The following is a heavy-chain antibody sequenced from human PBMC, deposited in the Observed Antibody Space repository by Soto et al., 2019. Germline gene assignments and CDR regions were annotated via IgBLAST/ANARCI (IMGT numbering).Heavy chain of an antibody. Sequence: GASVKVSCKASGYTFTSYGISWVRQAPGQGLEWMGWISAYNGNTNYAQKLQGRVTMTTDTSTSTAYMELRSLRSDDTAVYYCARDLTPDYYYYMDVWGKGTTVTVSS. V-gene: IGHV1-18*01. D-gene: IGHD7-27*01. CDR3: ARDLTPDYYYYMDV. J-gene: IGHJ6*03. CDR2: ISAYNGNT. CDR1: GYTFTSYG.